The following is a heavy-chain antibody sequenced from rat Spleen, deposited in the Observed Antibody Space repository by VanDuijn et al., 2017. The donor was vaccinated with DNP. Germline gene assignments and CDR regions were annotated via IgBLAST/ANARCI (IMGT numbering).Heavy chain of an antibody. CDR1: GFIFNDYG. J-gene: IGHJ2*01. CDR3: AARAPGDYYYGGYFDY. V-gene: IGHV5-20*01. D-gene: IGHD1-6*01. Sequence: EVQLVESGGALVQPGRSLKLSCVASGFIFNDYGMAWVRQAPTKGLEWVAYITYDGGSKIYYPDSVKGRFTISRDIPKSTLYLQMDSLRSEDTATYYCAARAPGDYYYGGYFDYWGQGVMVTVSS. CDR2: ITYDGGSKI.